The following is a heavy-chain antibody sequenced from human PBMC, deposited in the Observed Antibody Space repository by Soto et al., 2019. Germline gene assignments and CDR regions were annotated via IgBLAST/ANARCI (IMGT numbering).Heavy chain of an antibody. CDR1: GFTFSAYW. V-gene: IGHV3-7*01. CDR2: INEDGSEY. J-gene: IGHJ4*02. Sequence: ESGGGLVQPGGSLRLSCAASGFTFSAYWMNWVRQALGKGLEWVANINEDGSEYNDVASVKGRFTISRDNAKNSLFLQMNALRVEDTAVYYCARTGDGHHDFLDYWGQGILVSVSS. D-gene: IGHD1-1*01. CDR3: ARTGDGHHDFLDY.